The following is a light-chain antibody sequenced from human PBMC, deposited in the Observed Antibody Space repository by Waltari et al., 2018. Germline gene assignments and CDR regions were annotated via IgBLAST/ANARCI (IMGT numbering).Light chain of an antibody. CDR2: KVN. CDR1: SSDVGFYDF. Sequence: QSALTQPASVSGSPGQSITISCTGTSSDVGFYDFVPWFQLPPGKAPKVMIYKVNNRPSGVSNRFSGSKSANTASLTISGLQAEDEADYYCSSYTRRSYWVFGGGTQLTVL. V-gene: IGLV2-14*01. CDR3: SSYTRRSYWV. J-gene: IGLJ3*02.